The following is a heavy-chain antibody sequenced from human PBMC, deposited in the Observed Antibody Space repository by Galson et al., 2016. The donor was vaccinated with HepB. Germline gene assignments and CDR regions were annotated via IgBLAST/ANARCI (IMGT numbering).Heavy chain of an antibody. CDR3: ARDHDGDITIFGVVIDYYYYGMDV. V-gene: IGHV3-33*01. D-gene: IGHD3-3*01. CDR1: GFSFSRYG. Sequence: SLRLSCAASGFSFSRYGMHWVRQAPGKGLEWVALIWYDGSNEYYADSVKGRFAISRDNSKNTLYLQMNSLRAEDTAVYYCARDHDGDITIFGVVIDYYYYGMDVWGQGTTVTVSS. J-gene: IGHJ6*02. CDR2: IWYDGSNE.